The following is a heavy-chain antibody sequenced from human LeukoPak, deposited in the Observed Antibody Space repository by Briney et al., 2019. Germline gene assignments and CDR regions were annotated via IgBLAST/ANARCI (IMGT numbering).Heavy chain of an antibody. CDR2: ISYNDGST. CDR1: GFTFSSYG. V-gene: IGHV3-23*01. CDR3: AKDSPLLTI. J-gene: IGHJ3*02. Sequence: GGSLRLSCTASGFTFSSYGMSWVRQAPGKGLQWVSAISYNDGSTYYADSVKGRFTISRDNSKNTLYLQMNSLRAEDTATHYCAKDSPLLTIWGQGTMVTVSS.